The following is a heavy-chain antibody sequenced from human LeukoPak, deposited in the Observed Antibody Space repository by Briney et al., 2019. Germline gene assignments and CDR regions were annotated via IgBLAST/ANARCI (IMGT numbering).Heavy chain of an antibody. D-gene: IGHD2-8*02. CDR1: GFTVSSKY. CDR2: ISTSGSTI. CDR3: ARVKCPWCPDPAFDI. V-gene: IGHV3-48*03. J-gene: IGHJ3*02. Sequence: PGESLRLSCAPSGFTVSSKYISWVRQAPGEGLEWVSYISTSGSTIYYADSVKGRFTISRDNAKNSLYLQMNSLRAEDTAVYYGARVKCPWCPDPAFDIWGQGTMVTVSS.